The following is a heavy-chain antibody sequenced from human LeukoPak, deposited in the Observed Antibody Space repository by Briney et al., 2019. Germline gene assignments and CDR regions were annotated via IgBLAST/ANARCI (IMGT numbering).Heavy chain of an antibody. V-gene: IGHV5-51*01. J-gene: IGHJ4*02. CDR3: ARPEYGASDY. CDR2: IFPRNSET. D-gene: IGHD4-17*01. CDR1: GYSFTNYW. Sequence: GESLKISCKGSGYSFTNYWIGWVRQMPGKGLEWMGIIFPRNSETKYSPSFEGQVIIPVDKSITTAYLQWNSLKASDTAMYFCARPEYGASDYWGQGTLVTVSS.